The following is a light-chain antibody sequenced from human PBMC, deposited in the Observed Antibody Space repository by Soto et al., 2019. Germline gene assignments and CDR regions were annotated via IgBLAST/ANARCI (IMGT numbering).Light chain of an antibody. Sequence: DIQLSQSPSTLSGSVGDRVTITCGASQTISSWLAWYQQKPGKAPKLLIYKASTLNSGVPSRFSGSGSGTEFTLTISSLQPDDFATYYCQHHNSYSEAFGQGTKVDIK. J-gene: IGKJ1*01. CDR3: QHHNSYSEA. V-gene: IGKV1-5*03. CDR1: QTISSW. CDR2: KAS.